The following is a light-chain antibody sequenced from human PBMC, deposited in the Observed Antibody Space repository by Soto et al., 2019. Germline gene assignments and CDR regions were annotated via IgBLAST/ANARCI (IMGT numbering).Light chain of an antibody. CDR3: YSYAGSYTWV. J-gene: IGLJ3*02. V-gene: IGLV2-11*01. CDR2: DVT. CDR1: SSDVGGYNY. Sequence: QSALTQPRSVSGYPGQSVTISCTGSSSDVGGYNYVSWYQHHPGKAPKLMISDVTKRPSGVPDRFSGSKSGNTASLTISGLQAEDEADYYCYSYAGSYTWVFGGGTQLTVL.